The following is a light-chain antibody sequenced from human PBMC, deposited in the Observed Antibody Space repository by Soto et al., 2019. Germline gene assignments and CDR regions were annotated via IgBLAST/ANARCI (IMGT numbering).Light chain of an antibody. V-gene: IGKV3-15*01. CDR2: GAS. J-gene: IGKJ1*01. CDR1: QSVSID. Sequence: IVLTQSPGTLSLSPWERATLSCRASQSVSIDLAWYQQKPGQAPRLLIYGASTRATDIPATFTGSGSGTEFTLTISSLQSEDIAVYYCQQYNKWPQTFGQGTKVDIK. CDR3: QQYNKWPQT.